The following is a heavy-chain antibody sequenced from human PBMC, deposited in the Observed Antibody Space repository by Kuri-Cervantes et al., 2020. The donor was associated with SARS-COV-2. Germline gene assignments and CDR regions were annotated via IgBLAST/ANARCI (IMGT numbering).Heavy chain of an antibody. CDR3: AREAKADFWTNYPHDVLIDS. J-gene: IGHJ4*02. CDR2: ISYDGITK. CDR1: GFSFNSFA. V-gene: IGHV3-30*09. D-gene: IGHD3/OR15-3a*01. Sequence: GEPLKISCAASGFSFNSFAMHWVRQAPGKGLEWVATISYDGITKYYADSVKGRFAISRDNSKDTLYLQMNSLRPEDMASYWCAREAKADFWTNYPHDVLIDSWGQGTLVTVSS.